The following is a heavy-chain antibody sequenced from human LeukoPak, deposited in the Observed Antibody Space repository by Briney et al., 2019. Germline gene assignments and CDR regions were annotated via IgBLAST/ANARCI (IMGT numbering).Heavy chain of an antibody. CDR2: ISWNSGSI. CDR1: GFTFDDYA. V-gene: IGHV3-9*01. CDR3: AKDQTMEPGAFDI. Sequence: GGSLRLSCAASGFTFDDYAMHWVRQAPGKGLEWVSGISWNSGSIGYADSVKGRFTISRDNAKNSLYLQMNSLRAEDTALYYCAKDQTMEPGAFDIWDQGTMVTVSS. J-gene: IGHJ3*02. D-gene: IGHD1-1*01.